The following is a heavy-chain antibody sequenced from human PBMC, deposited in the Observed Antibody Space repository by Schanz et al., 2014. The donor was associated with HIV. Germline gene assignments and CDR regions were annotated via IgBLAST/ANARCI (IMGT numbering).Heavy chain of an antibody. V-gene: IGHV3-30*18. CDR3: AKDRNYYDSKYIGKGNYYYYYGMDV. CDR2: ISYDGRNK. CDR1: GFTFDNYG. D-gene: IGHD3-22*01. Sequence: QVQLVESGGGVVQPRRSLRLSCEASGFTFDNYGMHWVRQAPGKGLEWVAVISYDGRNKHFADPGKGRFTMSRDNSKNTLYLQMNRVRADDTAVYYCAKDRNYYDSKYIGKGNYYYYYGMDVWGQGTTVTISS. J-gene: IGHJ6*02.